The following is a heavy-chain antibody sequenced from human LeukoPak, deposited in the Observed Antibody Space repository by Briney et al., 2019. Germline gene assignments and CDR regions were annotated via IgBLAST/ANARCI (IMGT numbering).Heavy chain of an antibody. J-gene: IGHJ4*02. CDR3: AAVCSSGNCYTPFDY. CDR1: GYTFTGYY. D-gene: IGHD2-15*01. V-gene: IGHV1-2*02. CDR2: INPNSGGT. Sequence: ASVKVSCKASGYTFTGYYMHWVRQAPGQGLEWMGWINPNSGGTNYAQKFQGRVTMTRDTSISTAYMELSRLRSEDTAVYFCAAVCSSGNCYTPFDYWGQGTLVTVSS.